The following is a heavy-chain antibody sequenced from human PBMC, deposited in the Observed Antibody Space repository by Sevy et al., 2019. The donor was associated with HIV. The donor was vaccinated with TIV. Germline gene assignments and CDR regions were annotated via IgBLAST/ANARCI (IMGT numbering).Heavy chain of an antibody. CDR3: ARVAVAGVIQSPNFDY. CDR2: IYHSGST. J-gene: IGHJ4*02. CDR1: GYSISSGYY. Sequence: SESLSLTCAVSGYSISSGYYWGWIRQPPGKGLEWIGSIYHSGSTYYNPSLKSRVTISVVTSKNQFSLKLSSVTAADTAVYYCARVAVAGVIQSPNFDYWGQGTLVTVSS. D-gene: IGHD6-19*01. V-gene: IGHV4-38-2*01.